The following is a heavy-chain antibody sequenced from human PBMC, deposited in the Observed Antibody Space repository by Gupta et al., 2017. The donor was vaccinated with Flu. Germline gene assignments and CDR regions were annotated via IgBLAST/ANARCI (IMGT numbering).Heavy chain of an antibody. Sequence: TLSCAGSGFTYRSYWMHWVRQAPGKGLVWVSGINSDGTTTNYADSVKGRFTISRDYAKQTLYLQMNSLRAEDTAVYFCARSQLGDYWGQGALVTVTS. CDR2: INSDGTTT. V-gene: IGHV3-74*01. CDR3: ARSQLGDY. CDR1: GFTYRSYW. D-gene: IGHD6-6*01. J-gene: IGHJ4*02.